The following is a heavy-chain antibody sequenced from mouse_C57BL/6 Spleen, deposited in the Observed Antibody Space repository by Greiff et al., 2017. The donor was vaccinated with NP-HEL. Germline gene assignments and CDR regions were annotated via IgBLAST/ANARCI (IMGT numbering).Heavy chain of an antibody. CDR2: IDPSDSYT. CDR1: GYTFTSYW. J-gene: IGHJ3*01. D-gene: IGHD3-1*01. Sequence: QVQLQQPGAELVKPGASVKLSCKASGYTFTSYWMPWVNQRPGQGLEWIGEIDPSDSYTNYNQKFKGKATLTVDTSSSTAYMQLSSLTSEDSAVYYCARNSGAYWGQGTLVTVSA. CDR3: ARNSGAY. V-gene: IGHV1-50*01.